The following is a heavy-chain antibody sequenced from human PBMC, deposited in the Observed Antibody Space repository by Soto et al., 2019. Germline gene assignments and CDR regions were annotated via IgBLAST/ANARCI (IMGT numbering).Heavy chain of an antibody. Sequence: QVQLQESGPGLVKPSETLSLTCTVSGGSISSYYWSWIRQPPGKGLEWIGYIYYSGSTNYNPSLKSRVPISVDTSKNQFSLKLSSVTAADTAVYYCARAWQYSSGFFDYWGQGTLVTVSS. CDR1: GGSISSYY. CDR2: IYYSGST. CDR3: ARAWQYSSGFFDY. D-gene: IGHD6-19*01. V-gene: IGHV4-59*01. J-gene: IGHJ4*02.